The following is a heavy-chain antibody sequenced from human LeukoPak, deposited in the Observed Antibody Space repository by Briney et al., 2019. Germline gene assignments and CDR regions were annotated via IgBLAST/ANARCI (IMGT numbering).Heavy chain of an antibody. D-gene: IGHD1-26*01. V-gene: IGHV3-7*04. J-gene: IGHJ4*02. Sequence: PGGSLRLSCVASGFTFSSYWMIWVRQAPGKGLEWVANIKADGSEEYYVDSVNGRFTISRDNAKNSLYLQMNSLRAEDTAVYYCARSSGPGTVDYWGQGTLITVSS. CDR2: IKADGSEE. CDR1: GFTFSSYW. CDR3: ARSSGPGTVDY.